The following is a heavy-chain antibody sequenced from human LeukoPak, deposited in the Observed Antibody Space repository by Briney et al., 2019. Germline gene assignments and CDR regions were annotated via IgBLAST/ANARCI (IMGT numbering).Heavy chain of an antibody. V-gene: IGHV3-30*02. D-gene: IGHD2-2*03. CDR2: IWYDGSNK. CDR3: AKFGYCSSTSCPGDY. J-gene: IGHJ4*02. Sequence: PWGSLRLSCAASGFTFSSYGMHWVRQAPGKGLEWVAVIWYDGSNKYYADSVKGRFTISRDNSKNTLYLQMNSLKAEDTAVYYCAKFGYCSSTSCPGDYWGQGTLVTVSS. CDR1: GFTFSSYG.